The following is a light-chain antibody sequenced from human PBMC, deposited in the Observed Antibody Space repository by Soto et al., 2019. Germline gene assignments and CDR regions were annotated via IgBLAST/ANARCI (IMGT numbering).Light chain of an antibody. V-gene: IGLV2-14*01. CDR1: SSDVGGYNY. J-gene: IGLJ3*02. CDR2: EVT. Sequence: QSALTQPASVSGSPGQSITISCTGTSSDVGGYNYVAWYQQYPGKAPKVMIYEVTNRPSGVSNRFSGSKSGNTASLTISGLQAEDEAGYYCSSYTSSFTLVFGGGTKVTVL. CDR3: SSYTSSFTLV.